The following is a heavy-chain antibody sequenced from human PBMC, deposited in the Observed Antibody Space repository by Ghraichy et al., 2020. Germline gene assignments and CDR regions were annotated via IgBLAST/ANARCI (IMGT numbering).Heavy chain of an antibody. CDR1: GDSVSSVSYY. V-gene: IGHV4-61*01. D-gene: IGHD6-19*01. Sequence: SETLSLTCTVSGDSVSSVSYYWSWIRQPPGRGLEWIGYIYFSGSTNYNPSLKSRVTISVDTSKKQFSLKLNSVTAADTAVYYCARRGHSSGWFPTEVWSQGTLVT. J-gene: IGHJ4*02. CDR2: IYFSGST. CDR3: ARRGHSSGWFPTEV.